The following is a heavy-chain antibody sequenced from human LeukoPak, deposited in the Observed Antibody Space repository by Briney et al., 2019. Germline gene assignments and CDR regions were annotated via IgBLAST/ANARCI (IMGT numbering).Heavy chain of an antibody. V-gene: IGHV4-34*01. CDR2: INHSGST. D-gene: IGHD3-3*01. Sequence: SETLSLTCAVYGGSFSGYYWSWIRQPPGKGLEWIGEINHSGSTNDNPSLKSRVTISVDTSKNQCSLKLSSVTAAETAVYYCARGRGYDFWSGYYRWFDPWGQGTLVTVSS. J-gene: IGHJ5*02. CDR3: ARGRGYDFWSGYYRWFDP. CDR1: GGSFSGYY.